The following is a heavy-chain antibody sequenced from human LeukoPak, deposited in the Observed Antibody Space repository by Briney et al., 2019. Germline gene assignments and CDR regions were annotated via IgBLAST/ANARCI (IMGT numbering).Heavy chain of an antibody. V-gene: IGHV4-39*01. CDR3: ARGYDGSGYYYRNWYFDL. CDR1: GGSISSSSYY. CDR2: IYYSGST. D-gene: IGHD3-22*01. J-gene: IGHJ2*01. Sequence: PSETLSLTCTVSGGSISSSSYYWGWLRQPPGKGLEWIGSIYYSGSTYYNPSLKSRVTISVDTSKNQFSLKLSSVTAADTAVYYCARGYDGSGYYYRNWYFDLWGRGTLVTVSS.